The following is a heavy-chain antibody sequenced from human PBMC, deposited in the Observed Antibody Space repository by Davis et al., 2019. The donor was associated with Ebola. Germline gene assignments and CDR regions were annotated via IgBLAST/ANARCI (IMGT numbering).Heavy chain of an antibody. Sequence: GGSLRLSCTASGFTFNNAWMSWVRQAPGKGLEWVGRIESKIDGGTTDYAAPVKGRFIISRDDSKNTLYLQMNSLKTEDTAVYYCTTQGVGSSGLFRGYYFGYWGQGTLVTVSS. J-gene: IGHJ4*02. CDR1: GFTFNNAW. CDR2: IESKIDGGTT. D-gene: IGHD3-22*01. CDR3: TTQGVGSSGLFRGYYFGY. V-gene: IGHV3-15*04.